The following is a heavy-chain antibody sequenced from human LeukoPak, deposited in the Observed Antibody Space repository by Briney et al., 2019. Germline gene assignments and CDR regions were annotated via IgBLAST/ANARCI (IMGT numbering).Heavy chain of an antibody. Sequence: GGSLRLSCAASGFTFDDYGMSWVRQAPGKGLEWVSGINWNGGRIDYADSVKGRFTISRGNAKNSLYLQMNSLRAEDTALYYCASGGIYYGAAFDFWGQGTLVTVSS. CDR3: ASGGIYYGAAFDF. J-gene: IGHJ4*02. D-gene: IGHD1-26*01. V-gene: IGHV3-20*04. CDR2: INWNGGRI. CDR1: GFTFDDYG.